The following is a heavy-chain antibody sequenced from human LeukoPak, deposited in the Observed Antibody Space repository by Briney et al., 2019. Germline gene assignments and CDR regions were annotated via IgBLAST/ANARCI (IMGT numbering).Heavy chain of an antibody. J-gene: IGHJ3*02. D-gene: IGHD3-9*01. V-gene: IGHV3-48*01. Sequence: GGSLRLSCAASGFTFSSYSMDWVRQAPGKGLEWVSYISSSSSTIYYVDSVKGRFTISRDNAKNSLYLQMNSLRAEDTAVYYCARVFDDAFDIWGQGTMVTVSS. CDR2: ISSSSSTI. CDR3: ARVFDDAFDI. CDR1: GFTFSSYS.